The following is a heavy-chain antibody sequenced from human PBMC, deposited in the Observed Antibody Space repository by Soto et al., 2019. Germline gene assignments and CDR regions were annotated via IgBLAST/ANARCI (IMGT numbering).Heavy chain of an antibody. CDR3: ARSPGENCGGDCSEAYYFDY. V-gene: IGHV4-59*01. J-gene: IGHJ4*02. D-gene: IGHD2-21*02. Sequence: PSETLSLTSTVSGGSISSYYWSWIWQPPGKGLDWIGYIYYSGSTNYNPSLKSRVTISVDTSKNQFSLKLSSVIAADTAVYYCARSPGENCGGDCSEAYYFDYWGQGTLVTVSS. CDR1: GGSISSYY. CDR2: IYYSGST.